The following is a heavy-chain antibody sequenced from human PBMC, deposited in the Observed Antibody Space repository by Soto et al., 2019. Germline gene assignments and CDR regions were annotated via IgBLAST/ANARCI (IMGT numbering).Heavy chain of an antibody. D-gene: IGHD6-25*01. J-gene: IGHJ3*02. CDR3: ARDGRLGIAATDDAFDI. CDR2: ISSSSSYI. Sequence: GGSLRLSCAASGFTFSSYSMNWVRQAPGKGLEWVSSISSSSSYIYYADSVKGRFTISRDNAKNSLYLQMNSLRAEETVVYYCARDGRLGIAATDDAFDISGQGTMVTVSS. V-gene: IGHV3-21*01. CDR1: GFTFSSYS.